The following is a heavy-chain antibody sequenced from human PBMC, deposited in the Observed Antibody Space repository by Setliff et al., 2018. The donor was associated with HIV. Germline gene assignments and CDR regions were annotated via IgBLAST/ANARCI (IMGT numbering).Heavy chain of an antibody. CDR1: GYTFTSYD. Sequence: GASVKVSCKGSGYTFTSYDINWVRQAPGQGLEWMGWMNPNSGNTGYAQKFQGRVTMTKNTSASAAYMDLSSLRSEDTAVYYCARIWGIPPLYYFDYWGQGTLVTVSS. CDR2: MNPNSGNT. CDR3: ARIWGIPPLYYFDY. V-gene: IGHV1-8*02. J-gene: IGHJ4*02. D-gene: IGHD3-16*01.